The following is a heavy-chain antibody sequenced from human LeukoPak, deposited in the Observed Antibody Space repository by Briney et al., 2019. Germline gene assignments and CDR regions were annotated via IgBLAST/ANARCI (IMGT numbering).Heavy chain of an antibody. J-gene: IGHJ2*01. CDR1: GGSISSGGYY. D-gene: IGHD1-26*01. V-gene: IGHV4-31*03. Sequence: SQTLSLTCTVSGGSISSGGYYWSWIRQHPGKGLEWIGYIYYSGSTYYNPSLKSRVTISVDTSKNQFSLKLSSVTAADTAVYYCARDLVGATTSYFDLWGRGTLVTVSS. CDR3: ARDLVGATTSYFDL. CDR2: IYYSGST.